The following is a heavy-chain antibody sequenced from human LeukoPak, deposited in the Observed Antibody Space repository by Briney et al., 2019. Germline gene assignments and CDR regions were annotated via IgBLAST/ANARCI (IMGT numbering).Heavy chain of an antibody. CDR3: ARGLGYCSGGSCYGPYYYGMDV. J-gene: IGHJ6*02. D-gene: IGHD2-15*01. Sequence: GASVKVSCKASGGTFSSYAISWVRQAPGQGLEWMGGIIPIFGTANYAQKFQGRVTITADESTSTAYMELSSLRSEDTAVYYCARGLGYCSGGSCYGPYYYGMDVWGQGTTVTVSS. CDR1: GGTFSSYA. V-gene: IGHV1-69*13. CDR2: IIPIFGTA.